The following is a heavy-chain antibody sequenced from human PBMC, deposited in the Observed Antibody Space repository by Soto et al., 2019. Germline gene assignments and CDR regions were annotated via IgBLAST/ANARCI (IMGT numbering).Heavy chain of an antibody. CDR1: GGSISSGGYY. V-gene: IGHV4-31*03. D-gene: IGHD3-10*01. Sequence: SETLSLTCTVSGGSISSGGYYWSWIRQHPGKGLEWIGYIYYSGSTYYNPSLKSRVTISVDTSKNQFSLKLSSVTAADTAVYYCAREGMVRGVTGFDYWGQGTLVTVSS. CDR3: AREGMVRGVTGFDY. J-gene: IGHJ4*02. CDR2: IYYSGST.